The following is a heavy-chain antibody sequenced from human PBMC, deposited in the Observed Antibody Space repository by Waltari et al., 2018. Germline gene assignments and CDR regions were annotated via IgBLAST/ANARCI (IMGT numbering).Heavy chain of an antibody. D-gene: IGHD6-19*01. CDR3: ARHVSGHFDY. Sequence: QVQLVESGGGVVQPGRSLSLSCVGSGFTFSNYGMHWVRQAPGKGLEWVGVIWYDGSNEYYGDSVKGRFTISRDNSKNTLYLQLNSLRAEDTAVYYCARHVSGHFDYWGQGTLVTVSS. CDR1: GFTFSNYG. V-gene: IGHV3-33*01. J-gene: IGHJ4*02. CDR2: IWYDGSNE.